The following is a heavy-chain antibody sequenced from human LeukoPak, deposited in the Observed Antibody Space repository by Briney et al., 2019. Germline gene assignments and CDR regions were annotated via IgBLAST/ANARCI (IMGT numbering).Heavy chain of an antibody. Sequence: ASVKVSCKPSGYTFTSYALSWVRQAPGQGLEWMGWISTYSGNTNYAQKLQGRITMTIETSTSTAYMELRSLRSDDTAVYYCARGGSRVVTYGNFDYWGQGTLVAVSS. V-gene: IGHV1-18*01. J-gene: IGHJ4*02. CDR3: ARGGSRVVTYGNFDY. CDR1: GYTFTSYA. CDR2: ISTYSGNT. D-gene: IGHD2-21*02.